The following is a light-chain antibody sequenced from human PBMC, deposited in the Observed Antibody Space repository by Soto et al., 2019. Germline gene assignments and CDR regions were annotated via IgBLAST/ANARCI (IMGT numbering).Light chain of an antibody. Sequence: TVLTQSPATLSLSPGERATLSCKASQSIGNSLGWFQQKPGQAPRLLIDDAFNRATGIPARFTGSGSGSDFTLTISSLEPEDFGVYYCRQRYNCSLTLGGGTKVESK. CDR2: DAF. J-gene: IGKJ4*01. CDR1: QSIGNS. CDR3: RQRYNCSLT. V-gene: IGKV3-11*01.